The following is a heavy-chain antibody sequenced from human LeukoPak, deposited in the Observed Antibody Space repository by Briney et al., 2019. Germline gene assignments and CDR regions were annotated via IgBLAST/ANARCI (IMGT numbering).Heavy chain of an antibody. V-gene: IGHV1-2*02. CDR1: GYTFTGYY. CDR2: INPNSGGT. CDR3: ARDKATGTTGRFDP. J-gene: IGHJ5*02. Sequence: GASVKVSCKASGYTFTGYYMHWVRQAPGQGLKWMGWINPNSGGTNYAQKFQGRVTMTRDTSISTAYMELSRLRSDDTAVYYCARDKATGTTGRFDPWGQGTLVTVSS. D-gene: IGHD1-1*01.